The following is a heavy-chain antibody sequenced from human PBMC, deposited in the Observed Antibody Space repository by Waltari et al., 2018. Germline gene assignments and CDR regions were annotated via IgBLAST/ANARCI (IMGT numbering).Heavy chain of an antibody. J-gene: IGHJ4*02. CDR1: GFTFSSYA. Sequence: QVQLVESGGGVVQPGRSLRLSCAASGFTFSSYAMHWVRQATGKGLEWVAVISYDGSKKYYADSVKGRFTISRDNSKNTRYLLMNSLRDEDTAVYYCASDRYFDWPRFDYWGQGTLFSVSS. CDR2: ISYDGSKK. CDR3: ASDRYFDWPRFDY. V-gene: IGHV3-30-3*01. D-gene: IGHD3-9*01.